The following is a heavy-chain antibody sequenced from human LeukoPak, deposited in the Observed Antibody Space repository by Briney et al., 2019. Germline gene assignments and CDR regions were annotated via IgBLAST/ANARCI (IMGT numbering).Heavy chain of an antibody. V-gene: IGHV1-2*06. CDR2: INPNSGGT. CDR1: GYTFTGYY. J-gene: IGHJ6*04. CDR3: ARGGLLNCSGGSCYLVDV. Sequence: ASVKVSCKASGYTFTGYYMHWVRQAPGQGLEWMGRINPNSGGTNYAQKFQGGVTMTRDTSISTAYMELTRLRSDDTAVYYCARGGLLNCSGGSCYLVDVWGKGTTVTVSS. D-gene: IGHD2-15*01.